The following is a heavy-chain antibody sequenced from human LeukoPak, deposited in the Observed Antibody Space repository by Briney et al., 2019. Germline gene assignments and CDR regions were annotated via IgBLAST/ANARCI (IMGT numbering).Heavy chain of an antibody. CDR3: ARDEASSAGYYYYGMDV. D-gene: IGHD6-19*01. CDR1: GGSISSGSYY. V-gene: IGHV4-61*02. Sequence: PSETLSLTCTVSGGSISSGSYYWSWIRQPAGKGLEWIGLIYTSGSTNYNPSLKGRVTISVDTSKNQFSLKLSSVTAADTAVYYCARDEASSAGYYYYGMDVWGQGTTVTVSS. CDR2: IYTSGST. J-gene: IGHJ6*02.